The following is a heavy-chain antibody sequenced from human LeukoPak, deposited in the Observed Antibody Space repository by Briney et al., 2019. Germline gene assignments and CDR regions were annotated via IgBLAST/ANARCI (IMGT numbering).Heavy chain of an antibody. J-gene: IGHJ1*01. CDR2: ISASGSYI. Sequence: GGSLRLSCTASESTFSNYGMSWVRQAPGKGLEWVSSISASGSYIYYADSVKGRFTISRDNAKNSLYLQMNSLRAEDTAVYYCARVYYYDSSGFLGYWGQGTLVTVSS. CDR3: ARVYYYDSSGFLGY. CDR1: ESTFSNYG. D-gene: IGHD3-22*01. V-gene: IGHV3-21*01.